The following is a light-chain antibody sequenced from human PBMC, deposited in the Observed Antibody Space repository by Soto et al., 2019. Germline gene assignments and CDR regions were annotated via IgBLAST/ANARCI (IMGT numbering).Light chain of an antibody. V-gene: IGKV3-15*01. Sequence: EIVMTQSPATLSVSPGERATLSCRASQSVSNRLAWYQQTPGQAPRLLIYGASTRGTGIPARFSGSGSGTEVTLTISSLQSEDVALYYCQQYNDWPPMYTFGQGTKLEIK. CDR1: QSVSNR. CDR2: GAS. CDR3: QQYNDWPPMYT. J-gene: IGKJ2*01.